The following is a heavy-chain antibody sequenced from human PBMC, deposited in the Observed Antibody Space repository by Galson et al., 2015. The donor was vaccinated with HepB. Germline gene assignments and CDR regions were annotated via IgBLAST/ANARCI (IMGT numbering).Heavy chain of an antibody. CDR3: ARQGAVADNIKFDY. D-gene: IGHD6-19*01. CDR2: ISYSGTT. J-gene: IGHJ4*02. V-gene: IGHV4-39*01. CDR1: GGSISGGTYY. Sequence: TLSLTCTVSGGSISGGTYYWGWIRQPPGKGLEWTATISYSGTTYYNPSLKSRVAISVDTPKNQFSLKLSSVTAADTAVYYCARQGAVADNIKFDYWGQGTLVTVSS.